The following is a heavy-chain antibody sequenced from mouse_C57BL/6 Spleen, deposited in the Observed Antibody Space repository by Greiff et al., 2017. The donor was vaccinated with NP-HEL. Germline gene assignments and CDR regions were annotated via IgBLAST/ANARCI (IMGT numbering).Heavy chain of an antibody. Sequence: VHLVESGAELARPGASVKLSCKASGYTFTSYGISWVKQRTGQGLEWIGEIYPRSGNTYYNEKFKGKATLTADKSSSTAYMELRSLTSEDSAVYFCARWEAGNLAWFAYWGQGTLVTVSA. CDR2: IYPRSGNT. CDR1: GYTFTSYG. CDR3: ARWEAGNLAWFAY. J-gene: IGHJ3*01. V-gene: IGHV1-81*01. D-gene: IGHD2-1*01.